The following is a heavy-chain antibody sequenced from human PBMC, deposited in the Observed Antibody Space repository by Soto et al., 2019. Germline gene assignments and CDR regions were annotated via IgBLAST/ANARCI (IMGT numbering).Heavy chain of an antibody. CDR1: GDSVPSNSAT. J-gene: IGHJ6*02. CDR3: SGMDV. CDR2: TYYRSKWYN. Sequence: PSQTLSLTCAISGDSVPSNSATWNWIRQSPSRGLEWLGRTYYRSKWYNDYAVAVKSRIAINPDTSKNQSSLQLSSVTPEDTAVYYCSGMDVWGQGTTVTVSS. V-gene: IGHV6-1*01.